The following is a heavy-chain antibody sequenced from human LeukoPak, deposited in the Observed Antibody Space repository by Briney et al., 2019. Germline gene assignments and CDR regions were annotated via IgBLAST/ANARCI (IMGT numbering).Heavy chain of an antibody. CDR3: AREHWDFDY. CDR1: GFTFSNYA. CDR2: ISGSGEST. Sequence: PGGSLRLSCAAPGFTFSNYAITWIRQAPGKGLEWVSEISGSGESTYYGDSVKGRFTISRDNSKNTLYLQMNSLRAGDTAVYYCAREHWDFDYWGQGTLVTVSS. J-gene: IGHJ4*02. V-gene: IGHV3-23*01. D-gene: IGHD7-27*01.